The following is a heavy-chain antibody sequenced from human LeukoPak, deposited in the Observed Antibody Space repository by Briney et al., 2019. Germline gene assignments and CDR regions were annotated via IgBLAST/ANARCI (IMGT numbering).Heavy chain of an antibody. J-gene: IGHJ4*02. CDR3: ARGIAARPIDY. D-gene: IGHD6-6*01. CDR1: GGSISSSSYY. CDR2: IYYSGST. Sequence: SETLSLTCTVSGGSISSSSYYWGWIRQPPGKGLEWIGYIYYSGSTNYNPSLKSRVTISVDTSKNQFSLKLSSVTAADTAVYYCARGIAARPIDYWGQGTLVTVSS. V-gene: IGHV4-61*05.